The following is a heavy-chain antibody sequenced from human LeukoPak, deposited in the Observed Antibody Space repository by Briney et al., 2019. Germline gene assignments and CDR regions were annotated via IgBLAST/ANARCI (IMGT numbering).Heavy chain of an antibody. CDR2: ISYDGSNK. CDR3: ARFFLDILTGYYLDY. J-gene: IGHJ4*02. D-gene: IGHD3-9*01. Sequence: GRSLRLSCAASGFTFSSYAMHWVRQAPGKGLEWVAVISYDGSNKYYADSVKGRFTISRDNAKNSLYLQMNSLRAEDTAVYYCARFFLDILTGYYLDYWGQGTLVTVSS. V-gene: IGHV3-30*04. CDR1: GFTFSSYA.